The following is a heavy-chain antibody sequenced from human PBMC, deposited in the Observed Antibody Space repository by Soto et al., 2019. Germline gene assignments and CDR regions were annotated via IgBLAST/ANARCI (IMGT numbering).Heavy chain of an antibody. V-gene: IGHV3-11*01. J-gene: IGHJ3*02. CDR3: AREAVAGNAFDI. Sequence: GGSLRLSCAASGFTFSDYYMSWIRQAPGKGLEWVSYISSSGSTIYYADSVKGRFTISRDNAKNSLYLQTNSLRAEDTAVYYCAREAVAGNAFDIWGQGTMVNVSS. D-gene: IGHD6-19*01. CDR1: GFTFSDYY. CDR2: ISSSGSTI.